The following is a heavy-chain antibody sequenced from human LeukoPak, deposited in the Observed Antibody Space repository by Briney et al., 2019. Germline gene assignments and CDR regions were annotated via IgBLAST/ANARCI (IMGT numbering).Heavy chain of an antibody. CDR1: GYTFTGYY. Sequence: ASVKVSCKASGYTFTGYYMHWVRQAPGQGLEWMGRINPNSGGTNYAQKFQGRVTMTRDTSISTAYMELSRLRSDDTAVYYCARAKWAEAGVSLWGQGTLVTVSS. V-gene: IGHV1-2*06. D-gene: IGHD6-19*01. J-gene: IGHJ4*02. CDR3: ARAKWAEAGVSL. CDR2: INPNSGGT.